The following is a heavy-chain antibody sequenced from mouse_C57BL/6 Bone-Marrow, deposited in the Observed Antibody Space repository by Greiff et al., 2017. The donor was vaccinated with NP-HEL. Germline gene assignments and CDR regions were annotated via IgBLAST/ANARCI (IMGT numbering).Heavy chain of an antibody. CDR2: IYPGDGDT. Sequence: QVQLQQSGPELVKPGASVKISCKASGYAFSSSWMNWVKQRPGKGLEWIGRIYPGDGDTNYNGKFKGKATLTADKSSSTAYMQLSSRTSEDSAVYFCARGGAWFAYWGQGTLVTVSA. J-gene: IGHJ3*01. V-gene: IGHV1-82*01. CDR1: GYAFSSSW. CDR3: ARGGAWFAY.